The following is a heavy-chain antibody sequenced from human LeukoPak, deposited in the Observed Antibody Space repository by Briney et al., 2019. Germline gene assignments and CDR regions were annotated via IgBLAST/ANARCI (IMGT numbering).Heavy chain of an antibody. Sequence: PSETLSLTCTVSGGSISSSSYYWGWIRQPPGKGLEWIGSIYYSGSTNYNPSLKSRVTISVDTSKNQFSLKLSSVTAADTAVYYCARASRAYDAFDIWGQGTMVTVSS. V-gene: IGHV4-39*07. CDR3: ARASRAYDAFDI. CDR1: GGSISSSSYY. CDR2: IYYSGST. J-gene: IGHJ3*02.